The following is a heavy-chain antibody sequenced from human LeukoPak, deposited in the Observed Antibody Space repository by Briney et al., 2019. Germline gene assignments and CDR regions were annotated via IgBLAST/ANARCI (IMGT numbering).Heavy chain of an antibody. V-gene: IGHV3-30*18. D-gene: IGHD3-10*01. J-gene: IGHJ4*02. CDR2: VSYDGSKK. Sequence: GGSLRLSCAASGFNFNNYGLHWVRQAPGKGLEWVAVVSYDGSKKYYADSVKGRFTISRDNSKNTLYLQMNSLRAVDTAVYYSAKWAVLLWFGESSSGYYFDYWGQGALVTVSS. CDR3: AKWAVLLWFGESSSGYYFDY. CDR1: GFNFNNYG.